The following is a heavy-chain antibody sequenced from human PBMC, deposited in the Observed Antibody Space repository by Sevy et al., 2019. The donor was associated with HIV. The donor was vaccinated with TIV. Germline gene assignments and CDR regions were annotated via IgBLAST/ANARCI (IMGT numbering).Heavy chain of an antibody. V-gene: IGHV1-2*02. CDR2: INPNSGGT. CDR1: GYTFTGYS. CDR3: ARVWNSDYYDSSGPNWFDT. J-gene: IGHJ5*02. D-gene: IGHD3-22*01. Sequence: ASVKVSCKASGYTFTGYSMHWVRQAPGQGLEWMGWINPNSGGTNYAQMFQGRVTMTRDTSISTAYMELSRLRSGDTAVYFCARVWNSDYYDSSGPNWFDTWGQGTLVTVSS.